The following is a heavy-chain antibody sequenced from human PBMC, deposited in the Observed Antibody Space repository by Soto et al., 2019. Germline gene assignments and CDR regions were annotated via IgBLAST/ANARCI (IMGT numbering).Heavy chain of an antibody. D-gene: IGHD3-3*01. V-gene: IGHV1-46*03. CDR1: GYTFTSYY. Sequence: QVQLVQSGAEVKKPGASVKVSCKASGYTFTSYYMHWVRQAPGQGLEWMGIINPSGGRTSYAKKFQGRVTMTRDTSTSTVYMELSSLRSEDTAVYYCARDRTYYDFWSALNPGPFDYWGQGTLVTVSS. J-gene: IGHJ4*02. CDR2: INPSGGRT. CDR3: ARDRTYYDFWSALNPGPFDY.